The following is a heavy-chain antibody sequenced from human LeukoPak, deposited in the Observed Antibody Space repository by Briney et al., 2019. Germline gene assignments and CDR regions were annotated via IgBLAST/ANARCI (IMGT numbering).Heavy chain of an antibody. CDR1: GFAFSSYA. V-gene: IGHV3-23*01. D-gene: IGHD3-10*01. CDR2: ISRRDDYT. Sequence: TGGSLRLSCAASGFAFSSYAMSWVRQPPGKGLEWGSVISRRDDYTYYADSVKGRFTISRDNSKNTLYLQMNTLRAEDTAVYYCANDYRSGSFHDFWGQGTLVTVSS. J-gene: IGHJ4*02. CDR3: ANDYRSGSFHDF.